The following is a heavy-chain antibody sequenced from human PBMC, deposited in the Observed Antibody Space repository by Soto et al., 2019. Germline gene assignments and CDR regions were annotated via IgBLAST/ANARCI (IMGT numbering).Heavy chain of an antibody. CDR3: ARAGAAPYYYYGMDV. Sequence: QVQLVQSGAEVRKPGASVKVSCKASGYTFSTSGMSWLRQAPGQGLEWMGWISTYNGDTNDAPKFQDRVTMTSDTPGSTAYMERGSLRSDDTAGYYCARAGAAPYYYYGMDVWCQGTRVTVSS. CDR1: GYTFSTSG. J-gene: IGHJ6*02. V-gene: IGHV1-18*01. D-gene: IGHD2-15*01. CDR2: ISTYNGDT.